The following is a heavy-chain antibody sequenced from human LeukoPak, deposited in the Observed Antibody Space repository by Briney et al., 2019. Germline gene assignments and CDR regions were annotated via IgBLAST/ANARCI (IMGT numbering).Heavy chain of an antibody. Sequence: VKVSCKASGXTFTSXYMHWVRQAPGQGLEWMGIINPSGGSTSYAQKFQGRVTMTRDTSTSTVYMELSSLRSEDTAVYYCARGGGNPDAFDIWGQGTMVTVSS. J-gene: IGHJ3*02. CDR3: ARGGGNPDAFDI. D-gene: IGHD4-23*01. V-gene: IGHV1-46*01. CDR2: INPSGGST. CDR1: GXTFTSXY.